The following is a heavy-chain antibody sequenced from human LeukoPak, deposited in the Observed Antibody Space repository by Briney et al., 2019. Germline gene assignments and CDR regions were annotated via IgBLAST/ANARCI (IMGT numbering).Heavy chain of an antibody. CDR2: ISYDGSNK. CDR3: GKDHAGNGLFYFDY. D-gene: IGHD2-8*01. V-gene: IGHV3-30*18. J-gene: IGHJ4*02. Sequence: SGGSLRLSCAASGFTFSSYGMHWVRQAPGKGLEWVAVISYDGSNKYYADSVKGRFTISRDNSKNTLYLQMTSLRAEDTDFYHCGKDHAGNGLFYFDYWGQGTLVTVSS. CDR1: GFTFSSYG.